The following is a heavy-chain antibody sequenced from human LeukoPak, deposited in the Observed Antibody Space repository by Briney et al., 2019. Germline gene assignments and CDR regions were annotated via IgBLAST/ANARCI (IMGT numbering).Heavy chain of an antibody. CDR1: GGSISSYY. Sequence: SETLSLTCTVSGGSISSYYWSWIRQPAGKGLEWIGRIYTSGSTNYNPSLKSRVTMSVDTSKNQFSLKLSSVTAADTAVYYCARVSGRFFPLNWFDPWGQGTLVTVSS. CDR2: IYTSGST. CDR3: ARVSGRFFPLNWFDP. V-gene: IGHV4-4*07. D-gene: IGHD3-3*01. J-gene: IGHJ5*02.